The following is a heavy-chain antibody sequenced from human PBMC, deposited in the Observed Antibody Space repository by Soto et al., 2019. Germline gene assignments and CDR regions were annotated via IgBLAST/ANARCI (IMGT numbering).Heavy chain of an antibody. CDR2: IIRIFGTA. Sequence: QVQLVQSGAEVKKPGSSVKVSCKASGGTFSSYAISWVRQAPGQGLEWMGGIIRIFGTADYAQKFQGRVTITADESTSTAYMELSSLRSEDTAGSYCATPPAGYYYYGMDVWGQGTTVTVSS. CDR1: GGTFSSYA. CDR3: ATPPAGYYYYGMDV. V-gene: IGHV1-69*12. J-gene: IGHJ6*02.